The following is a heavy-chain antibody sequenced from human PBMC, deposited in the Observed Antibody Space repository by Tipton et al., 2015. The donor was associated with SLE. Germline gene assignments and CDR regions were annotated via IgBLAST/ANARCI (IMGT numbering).Heavy chain of an antibody. Sequence: QSGAEVKKPGASVKVSCKASGYTFTGYYMHWVRQAPGQGLEWMGRINPNSGGTNYAQKFQGRVTMTRDTSISKTYMELSKLRSDDTAVYYCARDPRVGIAAAEAFDIWGQGTMVTVSS. CDR2: INPNSGGT. CDR1: GYTFTGYY. CDR3: ARDPRVGIAAAEAFDI. D-gene: IGHD6-13*01. J-gene: IGHJ3*02. V-gene: IGHV1-2*06.